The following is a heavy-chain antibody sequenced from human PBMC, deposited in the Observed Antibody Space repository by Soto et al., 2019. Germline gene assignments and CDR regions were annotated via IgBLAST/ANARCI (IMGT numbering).Heavy chain of an antibody. V-gene: IGHV1-2*02. CDR2: INPNSGGT. J-gene: IGHJ5*02. CDR3: ARPFCGTNSCHNWYGP. CDR1: GYIFTDFD. Sequence: ATVNAPCKDFGYIFTDFDMTWFRQAPGEGLEWMGWINPNSGGTNYAQKFQGRVTMTTDTSISTAYMELTRLTSDDTAVYYCARPFCGTNSCHNWYGPWGQGTLDNVSS. D-gene: IGHD2-21*01.